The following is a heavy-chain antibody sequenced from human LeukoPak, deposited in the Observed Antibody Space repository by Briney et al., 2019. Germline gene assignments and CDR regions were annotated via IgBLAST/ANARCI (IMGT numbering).Heavy chain of an antibody. Sequence: GGSLRLSCAASGFTVSSNYMSWVRQAPGKGLEWVSVIYSGGSTYYADSVKGRFTISRDNSKNTLYLQMNSLRAEDTAVYYCARGGAARPLDYWAREPWSPSPQ. CDR1: GFTVSSNY. CDR2: IYSGGST. CDR3: ARGGAARPLDY. V-gene: IGHV3-66*02. D-gene: IGHD6-6*01. J-gene: IGHJ4*02.